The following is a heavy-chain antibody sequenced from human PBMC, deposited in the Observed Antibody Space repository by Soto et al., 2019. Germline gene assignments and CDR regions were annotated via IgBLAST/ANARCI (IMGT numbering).Heavy chain of an antibody. D-gene: IGHD2-15*01. CDR3: AGSRGFGFDF. V-gene: IGHV1-18*01. CDR2: LSGDNGDI. J-gene: IGHJ4*02. CDR1: DYIFNSYG. Sequence: QVQLVQSGDELKKPGASVKVSCKASDYIFNSYGISWVRKAPGQGLEWMGWLSGDNGDIKYAQKFQGRVTMTTDISTSTVYRELRSLISDDTAVYFCAGSRGFGFDFWGQGTLVTVSS.